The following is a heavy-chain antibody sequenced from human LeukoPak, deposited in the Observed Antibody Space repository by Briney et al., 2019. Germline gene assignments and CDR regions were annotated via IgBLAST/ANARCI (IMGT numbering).Heavy chain of an antibody. CDR2: ISIRSSTI. CDR3: ARERDGYTHDAFDI. D-gene: IGHD5-24*01. V-gene: IGHV3-48*01. J-gene: IGHJ3*02. CDR1: GFTFSSYS. Sequence: GGSLRLSCAASGFTFSSYSMAWVRQAPGKGLEWVSYISIRSSTIYYADSVKGRFTISRDNAKNSLYVQMNSLRAEDTAVYYCARERDGYTHDAFDIWGQGTMVTVPS.